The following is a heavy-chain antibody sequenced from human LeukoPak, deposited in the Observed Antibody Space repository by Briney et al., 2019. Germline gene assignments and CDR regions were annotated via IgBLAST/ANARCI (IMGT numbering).Heavy chain of an antibody. D-gene: IGHD4-17*01. CDR1: GGSISSSSYS. CDR2: IYYSGST. Sequence: SETLSLTCTVSGGSISSSSYSWGWIRQPPGKGLEWIGSIYYSGSTYYNPSLKSRVTISVDTSKNQFSLKLSSVTAADTAVYYCARGLSTVTPLDYWGQGTLVTVSS. CDR3: ARGLSTVTPLDY. V-gene: IGHV4-39*07. J-gene: IGHJ4*02.